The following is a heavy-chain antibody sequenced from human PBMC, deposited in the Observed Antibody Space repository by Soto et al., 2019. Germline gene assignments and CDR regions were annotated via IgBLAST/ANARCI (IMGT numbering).Heavy chain of an antibody. CDR2: ISAYNGNT. Sequence: QVQLVQSGAEVKKPGASVKVSCKASGYTFSSYHISWVRQAPGQGLEWMGWISAYNGNTNYAKKLQGRVTMTTDTSTSTAHMELRSLRSDDTALDYCARDGPPTDYWGQGTLVTVSS. J-gene: IGHJ4*02. CDR3: ARDGPPTDY. V-gene: IGHV1-18*01. CDR1: GYTFSSYH.